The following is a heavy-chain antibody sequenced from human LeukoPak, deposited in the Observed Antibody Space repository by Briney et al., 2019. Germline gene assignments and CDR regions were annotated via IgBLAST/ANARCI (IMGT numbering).Heavy chain of an antibody. V-gene: IGHV4-4*07. D-gene: IGHD3-22*01. Sequence: SETLSLTCTVSGGSISSYYWSWIRQPAGKGLEWIGRIYTSGSTNYNPSLKSRVTISVDTSKNQFSLKLSSVTAADTAVYYCAGMTYYYDSSGYPGAFDIWGQGTMVTVSS. J-gene: IGHJ3*02. CDR3: AGMTYYYDSSGYPGAFDI. CDR1: GGSISSYY. CDR2: IYTSGST.